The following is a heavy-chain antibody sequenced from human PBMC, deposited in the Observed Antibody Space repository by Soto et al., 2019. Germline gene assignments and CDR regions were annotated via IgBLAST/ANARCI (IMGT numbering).Heavy chain of an antibody. CDR3: ASTTYYYYGMDV. D-gene: IGHD1-26*01. Sequence: ASVKFSCKASGYTFTGYYMHWVRQAPGQGLEWMGWINPNSGGTNYAQKFQGWVTMTRDTSISTAYMELSRLRSDDTAVYYCASTTYYYYGMDVWCQGTKVTVSS. CDR2: INPNSGGT. V-gene: IGHV1-2*04. CDR1: GYTFTGYY. J-gene: IGHJ6*02.